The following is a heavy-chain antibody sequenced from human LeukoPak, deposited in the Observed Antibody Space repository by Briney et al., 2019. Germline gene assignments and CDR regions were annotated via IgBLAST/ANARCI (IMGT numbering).Heavy chain of an antibody. Sequence: PSQTLSLTCTVSGGSISSGDYYWSWIRQPPGKGLEWIGYIYYSGSTYYNPSLKTRVTISVDTSKNQFSLKLSSVTAADTAVYYCARCEQDTISVWYFDLGGRGTLVTVSS. J-gene: IGHJ2*01. CDR3: ARCEQDTISVWYFDL. D-gene: IGHD3-3*01. V-gene: IGHV4-30-4*08. CDR2: IYYSGST. CDR1: GGSISSGDYY.